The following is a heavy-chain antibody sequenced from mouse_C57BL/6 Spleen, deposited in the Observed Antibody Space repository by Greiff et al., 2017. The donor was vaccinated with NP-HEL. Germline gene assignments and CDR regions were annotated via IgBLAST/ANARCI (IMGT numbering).Heavy chain of an antibody. CDR2: IYPSDSET. V-gene: IGHV1-61*01. CDR3: ARSTITTVVVDY. D-gene: IGHD1-1*01. CDR1: GYTFTSYW. Sequence: VQLQQPGAELVRPGSSVKLSCKASGYTFTSYWMDWVKQRPGQGLEWIGNIYPSDSETHYNQKFKDKATLTVDKSSSTAYMQLSSLTSEDSAVYYCARSTITTVVVDYWGQGTTLTVSS. J-gene: IGHJ2*01.